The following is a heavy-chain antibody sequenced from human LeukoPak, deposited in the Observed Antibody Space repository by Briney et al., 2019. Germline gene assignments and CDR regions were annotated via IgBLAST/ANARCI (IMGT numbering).Heavy chain of an antibody. CDR2: ISAYNGNT. D-gene: IGHD5-24*01. CDR1: GYTFTSYG. Sequence: ASVKVSCKASGYTFTSYGISWVRQAPGQGLEWMGWISAYNGNTNYAQKLQGRVTMTTDTFTSTAYMELRSLRSDDTAVYYCARDYRQRWIFDYWGQGTLVTVSS. V-gene: IGHV1-18*01. CDR3: ARDYRQRWIFDY. J-gene: IGHJ4*02.